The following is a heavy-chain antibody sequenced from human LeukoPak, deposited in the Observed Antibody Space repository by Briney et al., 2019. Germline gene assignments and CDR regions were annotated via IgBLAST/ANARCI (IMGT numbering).Heavy chain of an antibody. CDR2: ISYDENNE. CDR1: GFILSSYG. Sequence: GGSLRLSCAASGFILSSYGLHWVRQAPGKGLEWLALISYDENNEFYADSVKGRFTISRDDSKDTLYLQLNSLSVKDTAVYYCARDRGDYYRGQGTLVTVSS. D-gene: IGHD2-21*01. J-gene: IGHJ4*02. V-gene: IGHV3-30*05. CDR3: ARDRGDYY.